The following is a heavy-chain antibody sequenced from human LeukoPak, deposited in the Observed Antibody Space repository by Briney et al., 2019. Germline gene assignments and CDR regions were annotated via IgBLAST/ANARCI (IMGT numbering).Heavy chain of an antibody. V-gene: IGHV3-33*07. CDR1: GFIFRNYG. J-gene: IGHJ4*02. CDR3: ARDSRGGWSGYFDL. D-gene: IGHD6-19*01. Sequence: PLRLSCAASGFIFRNYGMYWVRQAPGKGLEWVAVIWHDGSAEFYADLVKGRFSISRDDSKNTVYLQMNSPRVEDTALYYCARDSRGGWSGYFDLWGQGIVVTVSS. CDR2: IWHDGSAE.